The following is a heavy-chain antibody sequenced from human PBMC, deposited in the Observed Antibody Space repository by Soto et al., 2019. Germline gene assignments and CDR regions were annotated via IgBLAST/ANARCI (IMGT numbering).Heavy chain of an antibody. CDR1: GFTFSSYA. D-gene: IGHD6-6*01. J-gene: IGHJ4*02. Sequence: GGSLRLSCAASGFTFSSYAMSWVRQAPGKGLEWVSVISGSDDSTYYADSVKGRFTISRDNSKNTLYLQMNSLRAEDTAVYYCAKRSSSSTFDYWGQGTLVTDSS. V-gene: IGHV3-23*01. CDR3: AKRSSSSTFDY. CDR2: ISGSDDST.